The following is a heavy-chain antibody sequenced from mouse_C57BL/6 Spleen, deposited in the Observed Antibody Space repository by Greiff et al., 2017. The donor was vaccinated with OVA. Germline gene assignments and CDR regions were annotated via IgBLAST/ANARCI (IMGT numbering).Heavy chain of an antibody. V-gene: IGHV1-81*01. CDR1: GYTFTSYG. D-gene: IGHD1-1*01. Sequence: VQLQQSGAELARPGASVKLSCKASGYTFTSYGISWVKQRTGQGLEWIGEIYPRSGNTYYNEKFKGKATLTADKSSSTAYMELRSLTSEDSAVYFCVITTVVTKGYYFDYWGQGTTLTVSS. CDR3: VITTVVTKGYYFDY. J-gene: IGHJ2*01. CDR2: IYPRSGNT.